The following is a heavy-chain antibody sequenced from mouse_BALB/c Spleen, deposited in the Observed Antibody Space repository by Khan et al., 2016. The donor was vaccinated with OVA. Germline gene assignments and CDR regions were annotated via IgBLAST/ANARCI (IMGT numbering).Heavy chain of an antibody. V-gene: IGHV1S137*01. CDR3: GRGGGGNRFAF. CDR2: ISTYYGDV. CDR1: GYTFTDFT. Sequence: QVQLKQSGTDLVRPGASVKISCKGSGYTFTDFTMHWVKQSPAKSLEWIGVISTYYGDVTYNQKFKGKATMTVDKSSSTAYMELARLTSEDSAIYFCGRGGGGNRFAFWGQGTLVTVSA. J-gene: IGHJ3*01.